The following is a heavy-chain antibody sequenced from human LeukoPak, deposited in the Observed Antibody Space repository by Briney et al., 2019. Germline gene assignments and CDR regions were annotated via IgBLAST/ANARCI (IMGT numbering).Heavy chain of an antibody. J-gene: IGHJ3*02. V-gene: IGHV3-21*01. CDR3: ARDEAGDLGAFDI. Sequence: GSLRLSCAASGFTFSTYSFNWVRQAPGKGLEWVSSISSSSTYIYYADSVKGRFTISRDNAKNSLSLQMNSLRAEDTAVYYCARDEAGDLGAFDIWGQGTMVTVSS. D-gene: IGHD3-16*01. CDR1: GFTFSTYS. CDR2: ISSSSTYI.